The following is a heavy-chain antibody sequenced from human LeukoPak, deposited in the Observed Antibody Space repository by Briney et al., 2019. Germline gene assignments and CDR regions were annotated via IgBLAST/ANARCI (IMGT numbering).Heavy chain of an antibody. V-gene: IGHV3-11*01. Sequence: PGGSLRLSCAASGFTFSDYYMSWIRQAPGKGLEWVSYISSSGSTIYYADSVKGRFTISRDNAKNSLYLQMNSLRAEDTAVYYCAKDETTVVTLSVYWGQGTLVTVSS. CDR3: AKDETTVVTLSVY. CDR1: GFTFSDYY. CDR2: ISSSGSTI. J-gene: IGHJ4*02. D-gene: IGHD4-17*01.